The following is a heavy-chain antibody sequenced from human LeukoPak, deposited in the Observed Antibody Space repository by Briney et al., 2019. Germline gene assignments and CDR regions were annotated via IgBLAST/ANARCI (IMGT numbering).Heavy chain of an antibody. CDR2: ISSNGGST. CDR1: GFTFSSYA. Sequence: PGESLRLSCSASGFTFSSYAMHWVRQAPGKGLEYVSAISSNGGSTYYADSVKGRFTISRDNSKNTLYLQMSSLRAEDTAVYYCAREFGGMIMVDYWGQGTLVTVSS. V-gene: IGHV3-64D*06. D-gene: IGHD2-8*01. CDR3: AREFGGMIMVDY. J-gene: IGHJ4*02.